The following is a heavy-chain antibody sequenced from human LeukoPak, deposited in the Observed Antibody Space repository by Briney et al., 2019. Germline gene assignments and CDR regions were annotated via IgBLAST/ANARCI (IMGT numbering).Heavy chain of an antibody. CDR1: GFTVSSNY. D-gene: IGHD3-10*01. CDR2: ISGSGGST. V-gene: IGHV3-23*01. Sequence: GGSLRLSCAASGFTVSSNYMSWVRQAPGKGLEWVSAISGSGGSTYYADSVKGRFTISRDNSKNTLYLQMNSLRAEDTAVYYCARFPRLQYYFDYWGQGTLVTVSS. CDR3: ARFPRLQYYFDY. J-gene: IGHJ4*02.